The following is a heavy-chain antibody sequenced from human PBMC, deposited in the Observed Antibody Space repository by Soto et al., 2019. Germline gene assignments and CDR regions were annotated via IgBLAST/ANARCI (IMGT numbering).Heavy chain of an antibody. Sequence: QVQLVRSGAEVKKPGASVKVSCKASGYTFTSYGISWVRQAPGQGLEWMGWISVHNGNTKNAQKLQGRVTMTTDTSTSTAYMELRTLRSDDTAVYYCARDLNLGLGDYWGQGTLVTVSS. CDR2: ISVHNGNT. CDR3: ARDLNLGLGDY. J-gene: IGHJ4*02. CDR1: GYTFTSYG. V-gene: IGHV1-18*01. D-gene: IGHD7-27*01.